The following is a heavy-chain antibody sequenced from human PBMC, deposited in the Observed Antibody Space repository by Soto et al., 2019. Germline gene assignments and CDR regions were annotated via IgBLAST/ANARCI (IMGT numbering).Heavy chain of an antibody. Sequence: QEQLVQSGAEVKKPGSSVKVSCRASGGTFSNYAISWVRQAPGRGLEWMGGIIPVFGTVVYAQKLQGRVTITADNSTRMAYMELSSLRSDDTAVNYCAKFDPLGELLWFDPWGQGTLVTVSS. CDR1: GGTFSNYA. CDR2: IIPVFGTV. V-gene: IGHV1-69*06. D-gene: IGHD3-16*01. CDR3: AKFDPLGELLWFDP. J-gene: IGHJ5*02.